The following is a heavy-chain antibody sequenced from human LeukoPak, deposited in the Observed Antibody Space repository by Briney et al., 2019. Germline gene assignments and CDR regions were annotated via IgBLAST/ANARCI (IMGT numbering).Heavy chain of an antibody. D-gene: IGHD6-13*01. J-gene: IGHJ4*02. Sequence: PGGSLRLSCAASGFTVSNNYMTWVRQAPGKGLEWIGNIYYSGSTYYNPSFKSRVTMSVDTSKNQFSLKLSSVTAADTAVYYCARFNPAAGSFCFDYWGQGTLVTVSS. V-gene: IGHV4-59*04. CDR1: GFTVSNNY. CDR3: ARFNPAAGSFCFDY. CDR2: IYYSGST.